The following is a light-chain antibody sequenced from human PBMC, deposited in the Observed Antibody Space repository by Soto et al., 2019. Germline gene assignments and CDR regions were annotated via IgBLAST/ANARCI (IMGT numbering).Light chain of an antibody. CDR3: HQRSNWPPDT. J-gene: IGKJ5*01. CDR2: GAS. CDR1: QSVSSN. V-gene: IGKV3-15*01. Sequence: EVVMTQSPDTLSVSPGERATLSCRASQSVSSNLAWYQQKLGQAPRLLIYGASTRATGISARFSGSGSGTDFTLTISSLEPEDFAVYYCHQRSNWPPDTFGQGTRLEI.